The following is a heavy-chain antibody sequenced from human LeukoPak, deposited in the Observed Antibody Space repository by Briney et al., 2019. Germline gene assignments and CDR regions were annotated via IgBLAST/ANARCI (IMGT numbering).Heavy chain of an antibody. CDR2: IGSGGRHI. D-gene: IGHD5-18*01. J-gene: IGHJ4*02. CDR1: GITLSNYG. CDR3: ARSGYTYGFDY. Sequence: PGGSLRLSCAVSGITLSNYGMSWVRQAPGKGLEWVASIGSGGRHIHYADSVKGRFTISRDNAKNSLYLQMNSLRAEDTAVYYCARSGYTYGFDYWGQGALVTVSS. V-gene: IGHV3-21*01.